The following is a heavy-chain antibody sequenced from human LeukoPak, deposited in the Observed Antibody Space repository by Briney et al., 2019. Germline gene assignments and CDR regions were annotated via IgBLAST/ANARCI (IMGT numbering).Heavy chain of an antibody. D-gene: IGHD1-26*01. CDR1: GFTFSSYA. J-gene: IGHJ3*01. Sequence: GGSLRLSCAASGFTFSSYAMHWVRQAPGKGLEWVAVISYDGSNKYYADSVKGRFTISRDNSKNTLYLQMNSLRAEDTAVYYCARERCVVGACGAFDVWGQGTMATVSS. V-gene: IGHV3-30*04. CDR3: ARERCVVGACGAFDV. CDR2: ISYDGSNK.